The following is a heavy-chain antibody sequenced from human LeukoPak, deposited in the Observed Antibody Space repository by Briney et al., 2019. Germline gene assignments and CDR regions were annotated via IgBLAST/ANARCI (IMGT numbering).Heavy chain of an antibody. D-gene: IGHD3-3*01. CDR2: IYYSGST. CDR1: GGSISSGGYY. V-gene: IGHV4-31*03. CDR3: ARTYDFWSGVAYNWFDP. J-gene: IGHJ5*02. Sequence: NASQTLSLTCTVSGGSISSGGYYWSWIRQHPGKGLEWIGYIYYSGSTYYNPSLKGRVTILVDTSKNQFSLKLSSVTAADTAVYYCARTYDFWSGVAYNWFDPWGQGTLVTVSS.